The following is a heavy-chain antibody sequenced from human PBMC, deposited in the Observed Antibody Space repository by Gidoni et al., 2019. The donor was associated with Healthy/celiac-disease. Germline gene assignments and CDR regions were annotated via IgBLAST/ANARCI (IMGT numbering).Heavy chain of an antibody. CDR1: GFSLSNARMG. CDR2: IFSNDEK. J-gene: IGHJ6*02. D-gene: IGHD2-2*01. V-gene: IGHV2-26*01. Sequence: QVTLKESGPVLVKPTETLTLTCTVSGFSLSNARMGVSWIRQPPGKALEWLAHIFSNDEKSYSTSLKRRLTISKDTSKSQVVLTMTNMDPVDTATYYCARIKDIVVVPAAVYYYYGMDVWGQGTTVTVSS. CDR3: ARIKDIVVVPAAVYYYYGMDV.